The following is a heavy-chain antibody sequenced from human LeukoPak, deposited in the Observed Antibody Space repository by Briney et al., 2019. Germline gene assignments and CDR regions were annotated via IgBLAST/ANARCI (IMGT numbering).Heavy chain of an antibody. V-gene: IGHV4-59*01. J-gene: IGHJ4*02. CDR3: ARGPTKYYFDY. CDR1: GGSISSYY. D-gene: IGHD2-8*01. CDR2: IYSSGST. Sequence: SETLSLTCTVSGGSISSYYWSRIRQPPGKGLEWIGYIYSSGSTNYNPSLKSRVTISVDTSKNQFSLKLSSVTAADTAVYYCARGPTKYYFDYWGQGTLVTVSS.